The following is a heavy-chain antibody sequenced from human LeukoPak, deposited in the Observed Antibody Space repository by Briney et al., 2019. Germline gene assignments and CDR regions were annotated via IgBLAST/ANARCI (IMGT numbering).Heavy chain of an antibody. Sequence: SETLSLTCTVSGGSISSSSYYWGWIRQPPGKGREWIGSIYYSGSTYYNPSLKSRVTISVDTSKIQFSLKLSSVTAADTAVYYCASNVLRFLEWLSGPDYWGQGTLVTVSS. CDR3: ASNVLRFLEWLSGPDY. CDR1: GGSISSSSYY. D-gene: IGHD3-3*01. CDR2: IYYSGST. V-gene: IGHV4-39*01. J-gene: IGHJ4*02.